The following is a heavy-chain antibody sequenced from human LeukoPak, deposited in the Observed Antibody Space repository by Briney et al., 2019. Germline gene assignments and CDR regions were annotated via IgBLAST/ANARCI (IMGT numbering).Heavy chain of an antibody. Sequence: ASVKVSCKASGYTFTGYYMHWVRQAPGQGLEWMGWINPNSGGTNYAQKFQGRVTMTRDTSISTAYMELSRLRSDDTAVYYCARERVVAAAGTDEDYYYYMDVWGKGTTVTVSS. V-gene: IGHV1-2*02. D-gene: IGHD6-13*01. J-gene: IGHJ6*03. CDR2: INPNSGGT. CDR3: ARERVVAAAGTDEDYYYYMDV. CDR1: GYTFTGYY.